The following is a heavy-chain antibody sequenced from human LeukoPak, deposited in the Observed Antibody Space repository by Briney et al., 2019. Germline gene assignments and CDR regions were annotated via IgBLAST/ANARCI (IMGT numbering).Heavy chain of an antibody. CDR1: GFTFSSYS. V-gene: IGHV3-21*01. Sequence: GGSLRLSCAASGFTFSSYSMNWVRQAPGKGLEWVSSISSSSSYIYYADSVKGRFTISRDNAKNSLYLQMNSLGAEDTAVYYCATKLRFLEWLLFDYWGQGTLVTVSS. CDR3: ATKLRFLEWLLFDY. CDR2: ISSSSSYI. D-gene: IGHD3-3*01. J-gene: IGHJ4*02.